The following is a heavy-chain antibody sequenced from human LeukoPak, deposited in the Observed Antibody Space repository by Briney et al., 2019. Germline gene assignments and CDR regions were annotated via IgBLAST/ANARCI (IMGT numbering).Heavy chain of an antibody. V-gene: IGHV3-23*01. CDR3: AKALNVLVPSTSRWFDP. CDR2: ISDGGAAT. CDR1: GFTFSNYA. J-gene: IGHJ5*02. Sequence: AGGSLRLSCAASGFTFSNYAMTWVHQAPGKGLEWVSTISDGGAATYYADSVKGRFTISRDNSKNTLSLQMNSLRAEDTAVYYCAKALNVLVPSTSRWFDPWGQGTLVTVSS. D-gene: IGHD2-2*01.